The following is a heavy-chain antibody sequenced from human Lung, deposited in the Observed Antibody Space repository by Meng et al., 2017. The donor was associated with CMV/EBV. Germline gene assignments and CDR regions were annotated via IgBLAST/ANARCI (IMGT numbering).Heavy chain of an antibody. CDR3: ARLTGIAYVYWFDS. D-gene: IGHD1-1*01. CDR2: IDSTGRT. Sequence: ESLKISCAVYGGSFSGSYWHWLRQPPGMGLEWIGEIDSTGRTKYGPSLNSRVTILLDTSTKQSSLELSAVTAADTAVYYCARLTGIAYVYWFDSWGQGTLVTVSS. V-gene: IGHV4-34*01. CDR1: GGSFSGSY. J-gene: IGHJ5*01.